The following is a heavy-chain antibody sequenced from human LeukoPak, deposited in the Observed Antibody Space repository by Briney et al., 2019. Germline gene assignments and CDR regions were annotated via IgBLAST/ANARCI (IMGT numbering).Heavy chain of an antibody. CDR2: ISVSGGSA. CDR1: GFTFSNYA. Sequence: GGSLRLSCAASGFTFSNYAMSWVRQAPGKGLEWVSTISVSGGSAYYADSVKGRFTISRDNSKNTLYLQINSLRAEDTAVYYCARPYGFSYYYGMDVWGQGTTVTVSS. D-gene: IGHD3-10*01. V-gene: IGHV3-23*01. J-gene: IGHJ6*02. CDR3: ARPYGFSYYYGMDV.